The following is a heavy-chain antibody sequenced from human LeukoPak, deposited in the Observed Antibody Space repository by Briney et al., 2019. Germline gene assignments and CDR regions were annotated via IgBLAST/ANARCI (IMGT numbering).Heavy chain of an antibody. CDR2: IYYSGST. CDR1: GGSISSSSYY. D-gene: IGHD6-6*01. CDR3: ARVRTPGSSSQYYYYYMDV. J-gene: IGHJ6*03. V-gene: IGHV4-39*07. Sequence: SETLSLTCTVSGGSISSSSYYWGWIRQPPGKGLEWIGSIYYSGSTYYNPSLKSRVTISVDTSKNQFSLKLSSVTAVDTAVYYCARVRTPGSSSQYYYYYMDVWGKGTTVTVSS.